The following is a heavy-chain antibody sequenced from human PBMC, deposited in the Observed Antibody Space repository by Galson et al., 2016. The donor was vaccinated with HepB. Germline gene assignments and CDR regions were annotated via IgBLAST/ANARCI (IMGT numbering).Heavy chain of an antibody. Sequence: CAISGDSVSSNSAAWNRIRQSPSRGLEWLGRTYYRSKWYNDYAVSVKSRIIVNPDTSKNQFSLQLNSVTPEDTAVYYCVEQREGAPYGMDVWGQGTTVTVSS. CDR1: GDSVSSNSAA. D-gene: IGHD1/OR15-1a*01. CDR3: VEQREGAPYGMDV. CDR2: TYYRSKWYN. J-gene: IGHJ6*02. V-gene: IGHV6-1*01.